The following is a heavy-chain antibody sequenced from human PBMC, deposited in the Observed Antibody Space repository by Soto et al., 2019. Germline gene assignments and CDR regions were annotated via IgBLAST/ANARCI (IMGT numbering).Heavy chain of an antibody. CDR1: GFTFSNAW. V-gene: IGHV3-15*01. D-gene: IGHD4-17*01. J-gene: IGHJ6*02. CDR3: TTPPQHGDYLYGMDV. CDR2: IKSKTDGGTT. Sequence: GGSLRLSCAASGFTFSNAWMSWVRQAPGKGLEWVGRIKSKTDGGTTDYAAPVKGRFTISRDDSKNTLYLQMNSLKTEDTAVYYCTTPPQHGDYLYGMDVWGQGTTVTVSS.